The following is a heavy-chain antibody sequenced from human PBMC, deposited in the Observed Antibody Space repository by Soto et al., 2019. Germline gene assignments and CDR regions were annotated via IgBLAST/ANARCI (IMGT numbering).Heavy chain of an antibody. CDR2: IYYSGST. CDR3: ARHIPYCSSTSCQVFDY. V-gene: IGHV4-59*08. CDR1: GDSINGYY. J-gene: IGHJ4*02. Sequence: PSETLSLTCTVSGDSINGYYWSWIRQPPGKGLEWIGYIYYSGSTNYNPSLKSRVTISVDTSKNQFSLKLNSVTAADTAVYYCARHIPYCSSTSCQVFDYWGQGTLVTVSS. D-gene: IGHD2-2*01.